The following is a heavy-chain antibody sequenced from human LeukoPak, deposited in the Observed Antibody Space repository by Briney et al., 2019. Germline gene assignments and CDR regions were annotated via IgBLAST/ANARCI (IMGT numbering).Heavy chain of an antibody. V-gene: IGHV3-66*01. CDR2: ISSGGST. J-gene: IGHJ4*02. Sequence: GGSLRLSCAASGITVSANYWNWVRQAPGKGLEWVSVISSGGSTSYSDSVKGRITISRDNSKNTLYLQMNSLRAEDTAVYYCARGWSSSSYFGYWGQGTLVTVSS. CDR1: GITVSANY. CDR3: ARGWSSSSYFGY. D-gene: IGHD6-6*01.